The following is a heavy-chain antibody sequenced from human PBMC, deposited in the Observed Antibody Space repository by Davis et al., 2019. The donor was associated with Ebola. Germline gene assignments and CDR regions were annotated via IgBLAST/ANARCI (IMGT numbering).Heavy chain of an antibody. CDR3: TMTAVVDY. V-gene: IGHV3-73*01. J-gene: IGHJ4*02. D-gene: IGHD6-19*01. CDR1: GFTFSGSA. CDR2: IRSKANSYAT. Sequence: GESLKISCAASGFTFSGSAMHWVRQASGKGLEWVGRIRSKANSYATAYAASVKGRFTISRDDSKNTAYLQMNSLKTEDTAVYYCTMTAVVDYWGQGTLVTVSS.